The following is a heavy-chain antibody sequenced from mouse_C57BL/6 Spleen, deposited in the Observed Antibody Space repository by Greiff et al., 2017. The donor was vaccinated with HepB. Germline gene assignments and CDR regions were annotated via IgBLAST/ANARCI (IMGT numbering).Heavy chain of an antibody. J-gene: IGHJ1*03. CDR3: ARFVYYYGSSRYLDV. V-gene: IGHV1-55*01. CDR1: GYTFTSYW. CDR2: IYPGSGST. Sequence: QVQLQQSGAELVKPGASVKMSCKASGYTFTSYWITWVKQRPGQGLEWIGDIYPGSGSTNYNEKFKSKATLTVDTSSSTAYMQLSSLTSEDSAVYYYARFVYYYGSSRYLDVWGTGTTVTVSS. D-gene: IGHD1-1*01.